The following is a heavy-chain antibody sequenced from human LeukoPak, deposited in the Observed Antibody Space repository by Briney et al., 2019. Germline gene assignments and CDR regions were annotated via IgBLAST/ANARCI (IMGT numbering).Heavy chain of an antibody. D-gene: IGHD3-9*01. Sequence: SETLSLTCTVSGGSISSYYWSWIRQPPGKGLEWIGYISYSGSTNYNPSLKSRVTISVDTSKNQFSLKLSSVTAADTAVYYCARQESNYDILTGYYTGSYFDYWGQGTLVTVSS. CDR1: GGSISSYY. V-gene: IGHV4-59*08. CDR3: ARQESNYDILTGYYTGSYFDY. J-gene: IGHJ4*02. CDR2: ISYSGST.